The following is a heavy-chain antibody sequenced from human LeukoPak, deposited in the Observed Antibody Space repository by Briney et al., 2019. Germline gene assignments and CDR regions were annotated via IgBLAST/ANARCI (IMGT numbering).Heavy chain of an antibody. V-gene: IGHV3-23*01. J-gene: IGHJ4*02. Sequence: HPGGSLRLSCAASGFIFSSYAMSWVRQAPGKGLEWVSGLSGSGGSTYYADSVKGRFTISRDNSKNTLYLQMNSLRAEDTAVYYCAKPRSGYYYSAFDYWGQGTLVTVSS. CDR3: AKPRSGYYYSAFDY. CDR2: LSGSGGST. D-gene: IGHD3-22*01. CDR1: GFIFSSYA.